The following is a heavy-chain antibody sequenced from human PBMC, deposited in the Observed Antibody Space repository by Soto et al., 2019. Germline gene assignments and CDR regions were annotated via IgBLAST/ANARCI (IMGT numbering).Heavy chain of an antibody. V-gene: IGHV3-21*01. Sequence: GGSLRPSWAASGFPFSDYAMSWARRAPGKGLKLYSSKNTYNAYSVRGRFTSTRENTKNKLYLQMKKLRAEVMVVYYYAKGKSRYSGSPEGLFAYWAQGTLVPV. CDR1: GFPFSDYA. CDR3: AKGKSRYSGSPEGLFAY. D-gene: IGHD1-26*01. J-gene: IGHJ4*02. CDR2: KNT.